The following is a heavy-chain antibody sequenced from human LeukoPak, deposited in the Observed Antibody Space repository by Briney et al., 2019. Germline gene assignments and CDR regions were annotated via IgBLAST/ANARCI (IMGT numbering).Heavy chain of an antibody. CDR3: ATTGGDIYYYYMDV. Sequence: SVKVSCKASGGTFSSYAISWVRQAPGQGLEWMGGIIPIFGTANYAQQFQGRVTITADESTSTAYMELSSLRSEDTAVYYCATTGGDIYYYYMDVWGKGTTVTISS. D-gene: IGHD3-16*01. CDR2: IIPIFGTA. CDR1: GGTFSSYA. V-gene: IGHV1-69*13. J-gene: IGHJ6*03.